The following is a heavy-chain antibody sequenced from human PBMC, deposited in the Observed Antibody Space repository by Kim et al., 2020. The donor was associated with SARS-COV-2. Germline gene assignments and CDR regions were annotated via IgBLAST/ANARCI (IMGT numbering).Heavy chain of an antibody. J-gene: IGHJ4*02. D-gene: IGHD2-8*01. CDR3: ARVPLYSPPPYYFDS. CDR1: GFTFSSYW. V-gene: IGHV3-74*01. CDR2: IDHDGSSA. Sequence: GGSLRLSCAASGFTFSSYWMHWVRQAPGKGLVWVSRIDHDGSSATYADSVEGRFTISRDNTKNTLYLQMNSLRAEDTAVYFCARVPLYSPPPYYFDSWGQGTLVTVSS.